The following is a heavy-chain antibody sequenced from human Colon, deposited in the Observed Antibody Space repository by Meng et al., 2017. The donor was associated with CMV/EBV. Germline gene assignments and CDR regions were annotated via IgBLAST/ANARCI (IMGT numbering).Heavy chain of an antibody. CDR2: ISAGGEST. CDR1: GIIFRNHV. V-gene: IGHV3-23*01. CDR3: ARDGVVVLGATRD. J-gene: IGHJ4*02. Sequence: GGSLRLSCVASGIIFRNHVMSWVRQAPGKGLECVSVISAGGESTNYADAVKGRFTISRDNSKNTLYLQMNSLRVEDTAIYYCARDGVVVLGATRDWGQGTLVTVSS. D-gene: IGHD2-15*01.